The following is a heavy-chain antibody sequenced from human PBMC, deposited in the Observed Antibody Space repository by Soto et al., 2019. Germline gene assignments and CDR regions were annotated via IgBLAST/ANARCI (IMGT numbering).Heavy chain of an antibody. CDR3: ARDGLRGYSYATYYFDY. D-gene: IGHD5-18*01. V-gene: IGHV1-2*02. Sequence: QVQLVQSGAEVKKPGASVKVSCKASGYTFTGYYMHWVRQAPGQGLEWMGWINPNSGGTNYAQKFQGRVTMTRDTSISTAYMELSRLRSDDTAVYYCARDGLRGYSYATYYFDYWGQGTLVTVSS. CDR2: INPNSGGT. J-gene: IGHJ4*02. CDR1: GYTFTGYY.